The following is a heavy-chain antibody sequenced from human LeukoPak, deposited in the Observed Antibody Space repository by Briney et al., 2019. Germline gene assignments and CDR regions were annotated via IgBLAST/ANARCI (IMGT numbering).Heavy chain of an antibody. CDR2: ISGSGGST. D-gene: IGHD3-3*01. V-gene: IGHV3-23*01. CDR1: GFTFSSYA. J-gene: IGHJ4*02. Sequence: GSLRLSCAASGFTFSSYAMSWVRQAPGKGLEWVSAISGSGGSTYYADSVKGRFTISRDNSKNTLYLQMNSLRAEDTAVYYCAKGPVGVVFGVVPSFDYWGQGTLVTVSS. CDR3: AKGPVGVVFGVVPSFDY.